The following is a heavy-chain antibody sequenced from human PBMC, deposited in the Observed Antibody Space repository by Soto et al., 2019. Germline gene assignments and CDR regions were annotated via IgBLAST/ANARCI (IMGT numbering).Heavy chain of an antibody. CDR3: ARVASMAAADRLYYYYYGMDV. CDR1: GFTFSSYW. J-gene: IGHJ6*02. D-gene: IGHD6-13*01. Sequence: GGSLRLSCAASGFTFSSYWMHWVRQAPGKGLVWVSRINSDGSSTSYADSVKGRFTISRDNAKNTLYLQMNSLRAEDTAVYYCARVASMAAADRLYYYYYGMDVWGQGTTVTVSS. V-gene: IGHV3-74*01. CDR2: INSDGSST.